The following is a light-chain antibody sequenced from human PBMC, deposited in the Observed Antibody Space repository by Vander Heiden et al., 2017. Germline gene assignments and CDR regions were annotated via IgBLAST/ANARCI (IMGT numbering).Light chain of an antibody. CDR2: AAS. Sequence: DIQMTQSPSSLSASVGDRVTITCRASQSISSYLNWYQQKPGKAPKLLIYAASSLQSGVPSRCSGSGYGTDFTLTISSLQPEDFATYYCQQNDSTPSLTFGGGTKVEIK. V-gene: IGKV1-39*01. CDR3: QQNDSTPSLT. CDR1: QSISSY. J-gene: IGKJ4*01.